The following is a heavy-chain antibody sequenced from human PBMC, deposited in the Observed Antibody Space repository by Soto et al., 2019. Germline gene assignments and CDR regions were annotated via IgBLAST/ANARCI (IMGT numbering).Heavy chain of an antibody. V-gene: IGHV3-66*01. D-gene: IGHD1-1*01. CDR1: GLSVGDNY. J-gene: IGHJ4*02. CDR2: IYGGGAT. CDR3: ATWTGTTFDY. Sequence: EVSLVESGGGLVQPGGSLRLSCAASGLSVGDNYMSWVRQAPGKGLEWVSIIYGGGATYYPGSVKGRFTISRDSSKNTLHLQMNSLRAEDTAVYYCATWTGTTFDYWGQGTQVSVSS.